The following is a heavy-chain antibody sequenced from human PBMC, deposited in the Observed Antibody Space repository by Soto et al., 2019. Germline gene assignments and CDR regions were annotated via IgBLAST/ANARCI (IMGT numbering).Heavy chain of an antibody. CDR2: LYSDGST. CDR3: ARMGTDYSYWFDY. Sequence: GGSLRLSCAASGFTVSSNYMSWVRQAPGKGLEWVSVLYSDGSTYYADSVKGRFTISRDNSKNALYFQMNSLRAEDTAVYYCARMGTDYSYWFDYWGQGTQVTVSS. V-gene: IGHV3-53*01. D-gene: IGHD3-9*01. J-gene: IGHJ4*02. CDR1: GFTVSSNY.